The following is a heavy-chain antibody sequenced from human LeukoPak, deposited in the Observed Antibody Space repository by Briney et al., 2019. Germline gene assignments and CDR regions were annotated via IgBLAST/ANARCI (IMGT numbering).Heavy chain of an antibody. V-gene: IGHV1-69*13. D-gene: IGHD1-26*01. CDR2: IIPIFGTA. J-gene: IGHJ3*02. CDR3: ARDRGIVGAHDAFDI. Sequence: ASVKVSCKASGYTFTSNYIHWVRQAPGQGLEWMGGIIPIFGTANYAQKFQGRVTITADESTSTAYMELSSLRSEDTAVYYCARDRGIVGAHDAFDIWGQGTMVTVSS. CDR1: GYTFTSNY.